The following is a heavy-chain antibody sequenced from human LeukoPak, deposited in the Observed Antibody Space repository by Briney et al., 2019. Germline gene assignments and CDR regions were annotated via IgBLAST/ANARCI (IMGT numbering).Heavy chain of an antibody. D-gene: IGHD6-19*01. CDR2: ISYDGSNQ. V-gene: IGHV3-30*18. J-gene: IGHJ2*01. CDR1: GYTFTGYW. Sequence: GESLKISCKSSGYTFTGYWIGWVRQAPGKGLEWVAIISYDGSNQYYTDSVKGRFTISRDNSKNTLYLQINSLRAEDTAVYFCAKDRSGLNWYFDLWGRGTLVTVSS. CDR3: AKDRSGLNWYFDL.